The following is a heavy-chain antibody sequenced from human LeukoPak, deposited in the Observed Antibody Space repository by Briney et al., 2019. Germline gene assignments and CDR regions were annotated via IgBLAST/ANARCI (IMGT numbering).Heavy chain of an antibody. CDR2: IYYSGST. CDR1: GGSISSHY. Sequence: SETLSLTCTVSGGSISSHYWSWIRQPPGKGLEWIGYIYYSGSTNYNPSLKSRVTISVDTSKNQFSLKLSSVTAADTAVYYCASSVSRNTIFGVAMLGYWGQGTLVTVSS. CDR3: ASSVSRNTIFGVAMLGY. V-gene: IGHV4-59*11. J-gene: IGHJ4*02. D-gene: IGHD3-3*01.